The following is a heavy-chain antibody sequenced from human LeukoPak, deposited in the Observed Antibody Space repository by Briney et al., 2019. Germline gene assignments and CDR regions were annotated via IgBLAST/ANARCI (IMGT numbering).Heavy chain of an antibody. CDR1: GFTLSSYW. D-gene: IGHD2-2*02. V-gene: IGHV3-23*01. Sequence: GGSLRLSCAASGFTLSSYWMHWVRQVPGKGLEWVSAISGSGGSTYYADSVKGRFTISRDNSKNTLYLQMNSLRAEDTAVYYCANPGLPGAPRYCSSTSCYTGSDYWGQGTLVTVSS. CDR2: ISGSGGST. J-gene: IGHJ4*02. CDR3: ANPGLPGAPRYCSSTSCYTGSDY.